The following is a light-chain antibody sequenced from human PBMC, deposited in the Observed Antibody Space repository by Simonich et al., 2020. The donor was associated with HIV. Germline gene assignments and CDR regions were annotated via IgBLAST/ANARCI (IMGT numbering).Light chain of an antibody. Sequence: EIVLTQSPGTLSLSPGERATLSCRASQSVSSTYLAWYQRKPGLAPRLLIYDASSRATGIPDRFSGSGSGTDFTLTISRLEPEDFAVYYCQQRRNWPPITFGQGTRLEIK. CDR1: QSVSSTY. CDR3: QQRRNWPPIT. CDR2: DAS. V-gene: IGKV3D-20*02. J-gene: IGKJ5*01.